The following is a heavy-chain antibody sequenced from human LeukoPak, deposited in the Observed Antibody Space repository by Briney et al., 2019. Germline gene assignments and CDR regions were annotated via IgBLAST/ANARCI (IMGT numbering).Heavy chain of an antibody. CDR2: INPNSGGT. Sequence: ASVKVSCKASAYTFTGYYMHWVRQAPGQGLEWMGWINPNSGGTNYAQKFQGRVTMTRDTSISTAYMELSRLRSDDTAVYYCARGRYSSSSPDGYWGQGTLVTVSS. J-gene: IGHJ4*02. D-gene: IGHD6-6*01. CDR1: AYTFTGYY. V-gene: IGHV1-2*02. CDR3: ARGRYSSSSPDGY.